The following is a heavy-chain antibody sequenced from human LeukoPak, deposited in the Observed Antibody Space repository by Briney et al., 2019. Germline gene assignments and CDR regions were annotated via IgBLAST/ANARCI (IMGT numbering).Heavy chain of an antibody. CDR2: IKSGESDI. Sequence: GGSLRLSCAASGFTFSTYWMHWVRQVPGKGLVWVSRIKSGESDIIYADSVKGRFTISRDNAKNTLYLQMNSLRAEDTAVYYCARKGYATYALDIWGQGTLVTVSS. CDR3: ARKGYATYALDI. V-gene: IGHV3-74*01. D-gene: IGHD2-8*01. CDR1: GFTFSTYW. J-gene: IGHJ3*02.